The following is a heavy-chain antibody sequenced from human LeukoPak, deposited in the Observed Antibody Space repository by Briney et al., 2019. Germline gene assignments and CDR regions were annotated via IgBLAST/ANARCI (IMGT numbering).Heavy chain of an antibody. V-gene: IGHV4-30-4*01. CDR3: AGLTYYYGSGRVHHFDP. D-gene: IGHD3-10*01. CDR1: GGSLSSGDYY. J-gene: IGHJ5*02. Sequence: PSETLSLTCTVSGGSLSSGDYYWSWIRQPPGKGLEWIGYIYYSGSTYYNPSLKSRVTISVDTSKNQFSLKLSSVTAADTAVYYCAGLTYYYGSGRVHHFDPWGQGTLVTVSS. CDR2: IYYSGST.